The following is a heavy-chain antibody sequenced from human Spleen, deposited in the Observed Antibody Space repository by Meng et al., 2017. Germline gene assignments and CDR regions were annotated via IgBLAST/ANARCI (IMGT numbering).Heavy chain of an antibody. V-gene: IGHV1-8*01. Sequence: ASVKVSCKASGYTFTSYDINWVRQATGQGLEWMGWMNPNSGNTGYAQKFQGRVTMTRNTSISTAYMELSSLRSEDTAVYYCARVLRWNYYNYYGMDVWGQGTTVTVSS. CDR2: MNPNSGNT. CDR3: ARVLRWNYYNYYGMDV. D-gene: IGHD1-7*01. CDR1: GYTFTSYD. J-gene: IGHJ6*02.